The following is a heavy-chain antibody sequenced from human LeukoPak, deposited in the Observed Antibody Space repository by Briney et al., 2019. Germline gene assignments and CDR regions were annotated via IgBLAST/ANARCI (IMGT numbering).Heavy chain of an antibody. CDR2: ISTYNGNT. D-gene: IGHD5-18*01. J-gene: IGHJ4*02. V-gene: IGHV1-18*01. CDR1: GYSFTSYG. Sequence: ASVKVSCKASGYSFTSYGISWVRQAPGQGLEWMGWISTYNGNTNYAQKFQGRVTMTRDTSTSTVYMELSSLRSEDTAVYYCASPPGYSYGYNSLFRWGQGTLVTVSS. CDR3: ASPPGYSYGYNSLFR.